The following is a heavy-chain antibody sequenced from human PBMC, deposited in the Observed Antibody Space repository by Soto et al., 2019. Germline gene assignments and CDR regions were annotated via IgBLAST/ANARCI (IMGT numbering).Heavy chain of an antibody. CDR3: GRDSHRQNSSFGPANQYYFDF. Sequence: QVQLVQSGAEVKKPGSSVKVSCKASGGTFSSYTISWVRQAPGQGLEWMGRIIPILGIANYAQKFQGRVTITANNTTSTAYKVLRSLRTEDEAVYYCGRDSHRQNSSFGPANQYYFDFWGQGTLVTVSS. CDR2: IIPILGIA. D-gene: IGHD2-15*01. J-gene: IGHJ4*02. V-gene: IGHV1-69*08. CDR1: GGTFSSYT.